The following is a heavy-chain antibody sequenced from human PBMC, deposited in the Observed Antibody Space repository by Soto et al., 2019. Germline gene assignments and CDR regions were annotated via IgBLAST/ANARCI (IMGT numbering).Heavy chain of an antibody. V-gene: IGHV1-18*01. D-gene: IGHD6-6*01. J-gene: IGHJ5*02. CDR1: GYTFTSYG. CDR2: ISAYNGNT. CDR3: ARVLAGIAALRNHNWLDP. Sequence: GASVKVSCKASGYTFTSYGISWVRQAPGQGLEWMGWISAYNGNTNYAQKLQGRVTMTTDTSTSTAYMELRSLRSDDTAVYYCARVLAGIAALRNHNWLDPWGQGTLVTVSS.